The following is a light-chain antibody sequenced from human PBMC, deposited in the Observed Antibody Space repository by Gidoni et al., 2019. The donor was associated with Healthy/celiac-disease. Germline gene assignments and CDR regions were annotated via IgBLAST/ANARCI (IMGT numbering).Light chain of an antibody. J-gene: IGKJ4*01. CDR3: QQYYSTPLT. CDR1: QSVLYSSNNKNY. V-gene: IGKV4-1*01. CDR2: WAS. Sequence: EIVMSQSPDSLAGSLGERATINCKSSQSVLYSSNNKNYLAWYQQKPGQPPKLLIYWASTRESGVPDRFSCSGSGTDFTLTICSLQAEDVAVYYFQQYYSTPLTFGGGTKVEIK.